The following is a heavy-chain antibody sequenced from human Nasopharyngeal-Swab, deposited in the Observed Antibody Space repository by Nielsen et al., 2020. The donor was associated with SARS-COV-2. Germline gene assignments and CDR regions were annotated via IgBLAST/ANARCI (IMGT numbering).Heavy chain of an antibody. Sequence: GGSLRLSCEASGFTFSDYYMSWIRQAPGKGLEWVSYISSSGSTIYYADSVKGRFTISRDTAKNSLYLQMNSLRAEDTAVYYCARYGGIQILTGYFDYWGPGTLGTVSS. CDR2: ISSSGSTI. V-gene: IGHV3-11*04. D-gene: IGHD3-9*01. CDR1: GFTFSDYY. J-gene: IGHJ4*02. CDR3: ARYGGIQILTGYFDY.